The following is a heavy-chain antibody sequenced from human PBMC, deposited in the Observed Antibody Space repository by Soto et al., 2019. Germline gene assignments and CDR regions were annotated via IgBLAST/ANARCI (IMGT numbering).Heavy chain of an antibody. J-gene: IGHJ6*02. CDR3: VTRDHDQQQLVAPLYGMDV. D-gene: IGHD6-13*01. CDR2: ISYDGSNK. CDR1: GFTFSSYA. Sequence: PGGSLRLSCAASGFTFSSYAMHWVRQAPGKGLEWVSGISYDGSNKYYADSVKGRFTISRDNSKNTLYLQMNSLRAEDTAVYYCVTRDHDQQQLVAPLYGMDVWGQGTTVTVSS. V-gene: IGHV3-30-3*01.